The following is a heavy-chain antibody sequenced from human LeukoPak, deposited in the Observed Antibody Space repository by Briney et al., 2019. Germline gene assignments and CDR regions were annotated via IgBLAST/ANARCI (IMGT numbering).Heavy chain of an antibody. D-gene: IGHD6-6*01. CDR1: GFSFGTYW. CDR2: IMQDGSEK. Sequence: PGGSLRLSCAASGFSFGTYWTSWVRQAPGRGLEWVANIMQDGSEKYYVDSVKGRFTISRDNAKNSLYLQMNSLRAEDTAVYYCARVRQYYYYMDVWGKGTTVTVSS. J-gene: IGHJ6*03. V-gene: IGHV3-7*01. CDR3: ARVRQYYYYMDV.